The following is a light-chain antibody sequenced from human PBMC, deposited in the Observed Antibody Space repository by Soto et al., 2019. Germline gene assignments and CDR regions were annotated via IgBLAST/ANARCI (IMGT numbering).Light chain of an antibody. CDR1: SSDIGNYNL. CDR3: CSYAGSTSVV. J-gene: IGLJ3*02. Sequence: QPASVSGSPGQSITLSCTGTSSDIGNYNLVSWYQQHPGKVPKLILYEGTTRPSGVSNRISGSKSGNTASLTISGLQAEDEADYYCCSYAGSTSVVFGGGTKLTVL. V-gene: IGLV2-23*01. CDR2: EGT.